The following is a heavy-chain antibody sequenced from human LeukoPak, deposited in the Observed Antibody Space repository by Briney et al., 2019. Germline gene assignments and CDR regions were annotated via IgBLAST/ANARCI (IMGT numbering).Heavy chain of an antibody. CDR3: AEGLPAPFDS. CDR2: IYNGDDT. V-gene: IGHV3-53*01. CDR1: VFNVRSHY. J-gene: IGHJ4*02. D-gene: IGHD3-16*01. Sequence: GGFLRLSCTASVFNVRSHYMSWVRQAPWKGREWVSVIYNGDDTYYADSVKGRFTISRDNSKNTLYLQMNSLRAEDTAIYYCAEGLPAPFDSWGQGILVTVSS.